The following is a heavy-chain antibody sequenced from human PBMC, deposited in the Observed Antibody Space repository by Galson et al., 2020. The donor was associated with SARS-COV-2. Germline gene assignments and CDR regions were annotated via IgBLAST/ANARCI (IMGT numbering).Heavy chain of an antibody. CDR2: IRGYSGDT. Sequence: ASVKVSCKASGYTFQSHGISWVRQAPGQGLEWMGWIRGYSGDTKYAQKFQGRVTMTTDTSTSTAYMELRSLRLDDTAVYYCARDGLRGTTNFGVVMFNPWGQGTLVIVSA. J-gene: IGHJ5*02. V-gene: IGHV1-18*01. CDR1: GYTFQSHG. CDR3: ARDGLRGTTNFGVVMFNP. D-gene: IGHD3-3*01.